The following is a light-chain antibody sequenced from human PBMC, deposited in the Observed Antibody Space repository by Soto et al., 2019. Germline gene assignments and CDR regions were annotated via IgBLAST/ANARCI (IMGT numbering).Light chain of an antibody. J-gene: IGKJ1*01. V-gene: IGKV1-5*03. CDR2: RAS. CDR1: QSTSTH. Sequence: DIQMTQSPSTLSGSVGDRVTITCRASQSTSTHLAWYQQQPGKAPKLLISRASRLESGVPSRFSGSGSGTEFTLTISSPQPDDFATYYCQQYSTFSLTFGQGTKVDIK. CDR3: QQYSTFSLT.